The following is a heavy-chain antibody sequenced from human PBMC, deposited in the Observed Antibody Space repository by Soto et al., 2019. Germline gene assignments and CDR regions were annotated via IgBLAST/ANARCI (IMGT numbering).Heavy chain of an antibody. CDR3: ARDSETNGYSYDYLFYY. V-gene: IGHV3-30*04. CDR1: GFTFRTYA. J-gene: IGHJ4*02. CDR2: ISYDGSNT. Sequence: GGSLRLSCAASGFTFRTYAMHWVRQAPGKGLEWVAVISYDGSNTYYADSVKGRFTISRDSSKNTLYLQMNSLRTEDSAVYYCARDSETNGYSYDYLFYYWGQGTLVTVSS. D-gene: IGHD5-18*01.